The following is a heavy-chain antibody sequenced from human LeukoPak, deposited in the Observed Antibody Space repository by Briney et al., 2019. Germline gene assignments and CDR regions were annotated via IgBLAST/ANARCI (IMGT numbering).Heavy chain of an antibody. CDR3: ARGTEEVSTISETFDI. J-gene: IGHJ3*02. V-gene: IGHV4-59*01. CDR1: GGSMNNFF. CDR2: VYYGGSS. D-gene: IGHD5-24*01. Sequence: SETLSLTCIVSGGSMNNFFWAWIRQTPEKRLEWLGYVYYGGSSKYNPSLERRVSISLDTSKNQFSLRLTAVTAADAATYYCARGTEEVSTISETFDIWGQGTAVTVSS.